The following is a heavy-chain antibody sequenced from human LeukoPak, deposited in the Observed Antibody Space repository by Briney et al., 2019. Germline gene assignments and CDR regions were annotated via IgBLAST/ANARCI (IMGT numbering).Heavy chain of an antibody. CDR3: ARAQWELPAGDAFDI. V-gene: IGHV1-2*04. D-gene: IGHD1-26*01. CDR1: GYTFTGYY. Sequence: ASVKVSCKASGYTFTGYYMHWVRQAPGQGLEWMGWINPNSGGTNYAQKFQGWVTMTRDTSTSTAYMELSRLRSDDTAVYYCARAQWELPAGDAFDIWGQGTMVTVSS. CDR2: INPNSGGT. J-gene: IGHJ3*02.